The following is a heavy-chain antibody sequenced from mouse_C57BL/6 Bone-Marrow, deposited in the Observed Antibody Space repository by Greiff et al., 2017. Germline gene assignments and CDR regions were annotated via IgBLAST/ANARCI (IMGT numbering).Heavy chain of an antibody. CDR3: ARGGVGRWYFDV. Sequence: EVMLVESGGGLVQPGESLKLSCESNEYEFPSHDMSWVRKTPEKRLELVAAINSDGGSTYYPDTMERRFIISRDNTKKTLYLQMSHLKSEDTAMYYCARGGVGRWYFDVWGTGTTVTVSS. V-gene: IGHV5-2*03. CDR2: INSDGGST. D-gene: IGHD4-1*01. CDR1: EYEFPSHD. J-gene: IGHJ1*03.